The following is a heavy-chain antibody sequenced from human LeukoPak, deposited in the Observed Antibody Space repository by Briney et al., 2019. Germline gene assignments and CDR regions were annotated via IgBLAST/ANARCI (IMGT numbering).Heavy chain of an antibody. J-gene: IGHJ6*03. Sequence: WASVKVSCKASGYTFTGYYMHWVRQAPGQGLEWMGWINPNSGGTNYAQKFQGRVTMTRDTSISTAYMELSRLRSDDTAVYYCARVPHYYYYMDVWGKGTTVTVSS. CDR3: ARVPHYYYYMDV. CDR1: GYTFTGYY. CDR2: INPNSGGT. V-gene: IGHV1-2*02.